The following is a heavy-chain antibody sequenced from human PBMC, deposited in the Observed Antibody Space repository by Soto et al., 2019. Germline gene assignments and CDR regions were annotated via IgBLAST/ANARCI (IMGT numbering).Heavy chain of an antibody. CDR3: ASSHSYYDFWSGWAPYYYGMDV. CDR2: IYHSGST. J-gene: IGHJ6*02. D-gene: IGHD3-3*01. CDR1: CGSISSGGYS. V-gene: IGHV4-30-2*01. Sequence: PSETLSLTCAVSCGSISSGGYSWSWIRQPPGKGLEWIGYIYHSGSTYYNPSLKSRVTISVDRSKNQFSLKLSSVTAADTAVYYCASSHSYYDFWSGWAPYYYGMDVWGQGTTVTVS.